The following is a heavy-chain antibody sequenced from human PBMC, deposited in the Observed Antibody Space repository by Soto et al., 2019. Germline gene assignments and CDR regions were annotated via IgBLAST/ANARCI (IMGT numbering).Heavy chain of an antibody. CDR1: GFSSSTYA. CDR3: GVSAGLDF. D-gene: IGHD6-13*01. Sequence: ASVKVSCKASGFSSSTYAFSWVRRAPGQGLEWMGLISADTGEPRYAEKFQGRVAMTTDTSTRTAYMELRGLTSDDTAVYYCGVSAGLDFWGQGTRVTVSS. CDR2: ISADTGEP. V-gene: IGHV1-18*01. J-gene: IGHJ4*02.